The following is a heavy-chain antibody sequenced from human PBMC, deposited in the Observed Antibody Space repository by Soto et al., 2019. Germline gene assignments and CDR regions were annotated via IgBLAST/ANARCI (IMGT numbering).Heavy chain of an antibody. D-gene: IGHD2-15*01. CDR3: ARDRGFCSGGTCYSVLDY. CDR2: ISYDGSNK. J-gene: IGHJ4*02. V-gene: IGHV3-30-3*01. Sequence: GGSLRLSCAASGVTFSSYAMHWVRQAPGKGLEWVAVISYDGSNKYYVDSVKGRFTISRDNAQSSLYLQMNSLRAGDTAVYYCARDRGFCSGGTCYSVLDYWGQGTLVTVSS. CDR1: GVTFSSYA.